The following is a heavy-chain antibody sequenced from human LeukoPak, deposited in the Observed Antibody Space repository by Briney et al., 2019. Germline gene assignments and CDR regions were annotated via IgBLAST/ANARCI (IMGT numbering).Heavy chain of an antibody. CDR1: GGSISSGGYS. CDR3: ASTVGFFDAYFDY. J-gene: IGHJ4*02. D-gene: IGHD4-23*01. Sequence: SETLSITCTVSGGSISSGGYSWSWIRQHPGKGLEWIGYIYYSGSTYYNPSLKSRVTISVDTSKNQFSLKLSSVTAADTAVYYCASTVGFFDAYFDYWGQGTLVTVSS. V-gene: IGHV4-30-4*08. CDR2: IYYSGST.